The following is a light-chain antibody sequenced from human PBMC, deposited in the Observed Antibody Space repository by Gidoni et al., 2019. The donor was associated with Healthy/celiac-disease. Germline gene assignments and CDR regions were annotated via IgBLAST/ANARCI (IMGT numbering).Light chain of an antibody. J-gene: IGLJ2*01. CDR2: GNS. Sequence: HSVLTPPPSVSGAPGQRVTISCTGSSSNIGAGYDVHWYQQLPGTAPKLLIYGNSNRPSGVPDRFSGSKSGTSASLAITGLQAEDEADYYCQSYDSSLSAGVFGGGTKLTVL. CDR3: QSYDSSLSAGV. V-gene: IGLV1-40*01. CDR1: SSNIGAGYD.